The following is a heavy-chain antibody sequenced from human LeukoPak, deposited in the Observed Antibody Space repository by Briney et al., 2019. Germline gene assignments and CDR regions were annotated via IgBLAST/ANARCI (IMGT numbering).Heavy chain of an antibody. CDR1: GFTFSSYA. V-gene: IGHV3-23*01. D-gene: IGHD3-22*01. CDR2: ISGSGGST. CDR3: AKDRVAYYYDSSGYYRDPFDY. J-gene: IGHJ4*02. Sequence: GGSLRLSCAVSGFTFSSYAMSWVRQAPGKGLEWVSAISGSGGSTYYADSVKGRFTISRDNSKNTLYLQMNSLRAEDTAVYYCAKDRVAYYYDSSGYYRDPFDYWGQGTLVTVSS.